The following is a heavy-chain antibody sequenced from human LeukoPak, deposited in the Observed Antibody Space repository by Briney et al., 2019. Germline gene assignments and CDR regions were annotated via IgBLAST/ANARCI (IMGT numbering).Heavy chain of an antibody. J-gene: IGHJ6*02. V-gene: IGHV1-46*01. CDR3: ARGRRSTVTMNPYAVDV. D-gene: IGHD4-17*01. Sequence: GASVKVSCKASGYTFTSYYMHWVRQAPGQGLEWMGIINPSGGSTSYAQKFQGRVTMTRDTSKNQFSLNLSSVTAADTAVYYCARGRRSTVTMNPYAVDVWGQGTTVTVSS. CDR1: GYTFTSYY. CDR2: INPSGGST.